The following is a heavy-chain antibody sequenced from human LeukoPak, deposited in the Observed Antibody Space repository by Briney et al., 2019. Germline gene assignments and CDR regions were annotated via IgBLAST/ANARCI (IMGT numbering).Heavy chain of an antibody. CDR3: ARDQDSSGFLDY. CDR1: GFTFSSYA. J-gene: IGHJ4*02. CDR2: ISSSSSYI. V-gene: IGHV3-21*01. Sequence: PGGSLRLSCAASGFTFSSYAMSWVRQAPGKGPEWVSSISSSSSYIYYADSVKGRFTISRDNAKNSLYLQMNSLRAEDTAVYYCARDQDSSGFLDYWGQGTLVTVSS. D-gene: IGHD6-19*01.